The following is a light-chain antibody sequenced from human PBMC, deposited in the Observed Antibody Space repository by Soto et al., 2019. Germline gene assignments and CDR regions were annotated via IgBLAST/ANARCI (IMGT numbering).Light chain of an antibody. CDR1: QSVSRH. Sequence: EIVMTQSPATLSVSPGGRATLSCRASQSVSRHLAWYQQKPGQAPRLLIYDASARATGIPARFSGSGSGTEVTLTISSLQSEDFGVYYSQQHNNWPRTFGQGTTVEIK. CDR3: QQHNNWPRT. CDR2: DAS. J-gene: IGKJ1*01. V-gene: IGKV3-15*01.